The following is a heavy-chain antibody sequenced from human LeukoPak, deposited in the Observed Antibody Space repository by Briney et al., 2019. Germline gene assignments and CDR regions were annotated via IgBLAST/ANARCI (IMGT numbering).Heavy chain of an antibody. CDR3: ARLTRDGYTTF. J-gene: IGHJ4*02. CDR1: GGSISTYH. Sequence: SETLPLTCTFSGGSISTYHWSWLRQPPEKGLEWIGYIYKGSTNYNPSLKSRVTISVVTSKNQFSLKLRSVTAADTAVYYCARLTRDGYTTFWGQGTLVTVSS. CDR2: IYKGST. V-gene: IGHV4-59*01. D-gene: IGHD5-24*01.